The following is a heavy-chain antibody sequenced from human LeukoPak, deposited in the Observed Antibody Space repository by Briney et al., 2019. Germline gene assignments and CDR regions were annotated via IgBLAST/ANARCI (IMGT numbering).Heavy chain of an antibody. Sequence: GGSLRLSCAASGFTFSSYGMHWVRQAPGKGLEWVAFIRYDGSNKYYADSVKGRFTISRDNSKNTLYLQMNSLRAEDTAVYYCAKAITIFGVVNAGYFQHWGQGTLVTVSS. CDR2: IRYDGSNK. D-gene: IGHD3-3*01. CDR1: GFTFSSYG. J-gene: IGHJ1*01. CDR3: AKAITIFGVVNAGYFQH. V-gene: IGHV3-30*02.